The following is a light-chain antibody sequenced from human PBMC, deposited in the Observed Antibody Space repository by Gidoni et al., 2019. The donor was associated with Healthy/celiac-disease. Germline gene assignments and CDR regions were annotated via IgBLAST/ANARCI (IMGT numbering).Light chain of an antibody. CDR3: QQYGSSPPWT. V-gene: IGKV3-20*01. CDR1: QSVSSSY. J-gene: IGKJ1*01. Sequence: EIVLTQSPGTLSLSPGGSATLSCRASQSVSSSYLAWYQQKPGQAPRLLIYGASSRATGIPDRFSGSGSGTDFTLTISRLEPEDFAVYYCQQYGSSPPWTFGQGTKVEIK. CDR2: GAS.